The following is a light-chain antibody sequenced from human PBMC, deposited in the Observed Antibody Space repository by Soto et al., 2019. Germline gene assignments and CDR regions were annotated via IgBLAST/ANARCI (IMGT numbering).Light chain of an antibody. V-gene: IGLV1-40*01. CDR3: QSYDRSRGPWV. J-gene: IGLJ3*02. Sequence: QSVLTQPPSVSGAPGQRVTISCSGSSSNIGAGYDIHWYQQLPGTAPKLLIFDNSDRPSGVPERFSVSKSGTSASLALTGLTAEDVADYSCQSYDRSRGPWVFGGGTKVTVL. CDR2: DNS. CDR1: SSNIGAGYD.